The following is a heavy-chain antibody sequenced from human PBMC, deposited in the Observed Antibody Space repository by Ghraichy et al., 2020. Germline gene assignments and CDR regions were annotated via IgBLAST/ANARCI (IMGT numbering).Heavy chain of an antibody. V-gene: IGHV3-48*02. CDR1: GFTFDRHD. CDR3: ARDLSSPYYVMDV. CDR2: ISSSSLTI. J-gene: IGHJ6*02. Sequence: GGSLRLSCAASGFTFDRHDMAWVRQAPGKGLEWISYISSSSLTIFYADSVKGRFTISRDKAKNTLYLQMDSLRDEDTAVYYCARDLSSPYYVMDVWGQGTTVTGS.